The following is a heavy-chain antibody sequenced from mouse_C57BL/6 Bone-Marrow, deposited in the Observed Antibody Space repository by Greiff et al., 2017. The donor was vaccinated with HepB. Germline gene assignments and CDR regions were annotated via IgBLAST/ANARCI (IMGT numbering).Heavy chain of an antibody. CDR2: IYPSDSET. D-gene: IGHD1-1*01. V-gene: IGHV1-61*01. CDR1: GYTFTSYW. J-gene: IGHJ1*03. CDR3: AGGITTPVATEWYFDF. Sequence: QVHVKQPGAELVRPGSSVKLSCKASGYTFTSYWMDWVKQRPGQGLEWIGNIYPSDSETHYNQKFKDKATLTVDKSSSTAYMQLSSLTSEDSAVYYCAGGITTPVATEWYFDFWGTGTTVTVSS.